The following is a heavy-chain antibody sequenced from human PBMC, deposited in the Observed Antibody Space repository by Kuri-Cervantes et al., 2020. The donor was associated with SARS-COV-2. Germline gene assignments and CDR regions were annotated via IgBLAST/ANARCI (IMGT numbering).Heavy chain of an antibody. CDR2: IIPIFGTA. D-gene: IGHD2-15*01. Sequence: SVKVSCKASGGTFSSYAISWVRQAPGQGLEWMGGIIPIFGTANYAQKFQGRVTITADESTSTAYMELSSLRSEDTAVYYCARVGYCSGGSCYLGYYFNYWGQGTLVTVSS. CDR3: ARVGYCSGGSCYLGYYFNY. CDR1: GGTFSSYA. V-gene: IGHV1-69*13. J-gene: IGHJ4*02.